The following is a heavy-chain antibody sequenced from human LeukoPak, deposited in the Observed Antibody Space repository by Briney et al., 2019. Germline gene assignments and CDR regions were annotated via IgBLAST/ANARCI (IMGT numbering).Heavy chain of an antibody. CDR1: GYTFTTYG. J-gene: IGHJ5*02. V-gene: IGHV1-18*01. Sequence: ASVKVSCKASGYTFTTYGINWVRQAPGQGLEWMGWISAYNGGYTNYAQRVQGRVTMTTDTSTSTAYMELRSLRSDDTAVYYCARDSAVLPWYNWFDPWGQGTLVTVSS. CDR3: ARDSAVLPWYNWFDP. CDR2: ISAYNGGYT. D-gene: IGHD3-10*01.